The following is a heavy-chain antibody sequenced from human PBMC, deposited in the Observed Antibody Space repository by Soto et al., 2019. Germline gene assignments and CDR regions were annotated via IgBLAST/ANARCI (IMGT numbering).Heavy chain of an antibody. CDR1: GGTFSSYA. Sequence: SVKVSCKASGGTFSSYAISWVRQAPGQGLEWMGGIIPIFGTANYAQKFQGRVTITADESTSTAYMELSSLRSEDTAVYYCARDERYDFWSGYYKTLYYYYGMDVWGQGTTVTVSS. CDR3: ARDERYDFWSGYYKTLYYYYGMDV. J-gene: IGHJ6*02. D-gene: IGHD3-3*01. CDR2: IIPIFGTA. V-gene: IGHV1-69*13.